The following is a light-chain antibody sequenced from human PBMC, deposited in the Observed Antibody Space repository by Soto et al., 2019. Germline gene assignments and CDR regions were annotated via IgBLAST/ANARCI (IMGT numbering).Light chain of an antibody. J-gene: IGKJ1*01. CDR3: QQYNNWPPWT. Sequence: EIVMTQSPAPLSLSPGQRATLSCWASQSISGKLAWYQHRPGQAPRLLIYDASIRATGIPARFSGSGSGTAFTLNISSLQSEDFALYYCQQYNNWPPWTFGQGTKVDI. V-gene: IGKV3-15*01. CDR2: DAS. CDR1: QSISGK.